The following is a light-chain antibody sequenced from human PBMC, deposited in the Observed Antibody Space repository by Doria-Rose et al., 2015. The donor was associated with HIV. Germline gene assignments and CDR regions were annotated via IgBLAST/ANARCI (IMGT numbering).Light chain of an antibody. CDR2: WAS. V-gene: IGKV4-1*01. J-gene: IGKJ3*01. CDR1: QMRLYTSKNY. Sequence: DILVTHPPYSLGLPLGHTAPLHCYGKQMRLYTSKNYLAWYQQKPGQPPKLLIYWASTRQSGVPARFSGSGSGTDFTLTISSLEAEDVAVYYCQQYYDTPSFGPGTTVDIK. CDR3: QQYYDTPS.